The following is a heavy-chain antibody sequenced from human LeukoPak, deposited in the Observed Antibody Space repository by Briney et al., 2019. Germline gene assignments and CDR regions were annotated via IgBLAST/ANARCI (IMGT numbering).Heavy chain of an antibody. V-gene: IGHV4-4*07. CDR3: ARTRLRFLEWFFDP. Sequence: SETLSLTCTVSSGSISNYDWSWIRQPAGRGLEWIGRIYTSGSTNYNPSLKSRVTMSVDTSKKQFSLKLSSVTAADTAVYYCARTRLRFLEWFFDPWGQGTLVTVSS. CDR1: SGSISNYD. D-gene: IGHD3-3*01. CDR2: IYTSGST. J-gene: IGHJ5*02.